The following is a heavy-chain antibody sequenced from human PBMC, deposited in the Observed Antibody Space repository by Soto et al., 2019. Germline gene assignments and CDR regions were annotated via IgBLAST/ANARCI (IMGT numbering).Heavy chain of an antibody. CDR3: VRSTVGGTDYYH. CDR1: GSSISSYY. D-gene: IGHD1-26*01. CDR2: IYGTGST. J-gene: IGHJ1*01. Sequence: SETLSLTCTVSGSSISSYYWSWIRQPPGKGLEWIGYIYGTGSTNYNPSLKSRVTMSIDTSKNQFSLKLSSVTPADTAVYYCVRSTVGGTDYYHWGQGTLVIVPQ. V-gene: IGHV4-59*01.